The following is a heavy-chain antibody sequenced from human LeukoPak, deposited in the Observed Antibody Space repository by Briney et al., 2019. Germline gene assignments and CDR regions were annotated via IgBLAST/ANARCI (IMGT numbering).Heavy chain of an antibody. D-gene: IGHD3-10*01. V-gene: IGHV3-20*01. J-gene: IGHJ4*02. CDR2: INWNGGST. CDR3: AGAVPYYYGSGSYGWADY. Sequence: PGGSLRLSCAASGFTFDDYGMSWVRQAPGKGLEWVSGINWNGGSTGYADSVKGRFTISRDNAKNSLYLQMNSLRAEDTALYHCAGAVPYYYGSGSYGWADYWGQGTLVTVSS. CDR1: GFTFDDYG.